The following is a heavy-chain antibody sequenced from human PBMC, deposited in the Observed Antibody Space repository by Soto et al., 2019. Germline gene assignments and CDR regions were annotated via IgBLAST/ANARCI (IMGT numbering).Heavy chain of an antibody. CDR2: ISGYNGKT. Sequence: ASVKVSCKASGYSFTRYGISWVRQAPGQGLEWMGWISGYNGKTKYAQKLQGRVSMTTDTSTSTAYMELRSLGSDDTAVYYYAGEGDRPYYYYGMDVWGQGTTVTVSS. D-gene: IGHD3-16*01. V-gene: IGHV1-18*01. J-gene: IGHJ6*02. CDR1: GYSFTRYG. CDR3: AGEGDRPYYYYGMDV.